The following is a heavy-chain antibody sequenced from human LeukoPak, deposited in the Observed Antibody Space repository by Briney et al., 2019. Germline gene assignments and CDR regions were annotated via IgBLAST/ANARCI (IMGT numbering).Heavy chain of an antibody. D-gene: IGHD3-16*01. J-gene: IGHJ4*02. CDR1: GFTFDDYA. Sequence: GRSLRLSCAASGFTFDDYAMHWVRQAPGKGLEWVSGISWNSGSIGYADSVKGRFTISRDNAKNTLYLQMNSLRAEDTAVYYCARVRMGDDFNPFDYWGQGTLVTVSS. CDR3: ARVRMGDDFNPFDY. V-gene: IGHV3-9*01. CDR2: ISWNSGSI.